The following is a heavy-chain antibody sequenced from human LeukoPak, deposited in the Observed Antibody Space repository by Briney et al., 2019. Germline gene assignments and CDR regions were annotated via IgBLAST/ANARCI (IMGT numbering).Heavy chain of an antibody. CDR3: AKDRGELRYFDWLSPDPFGY. CDR2: ISGSGGST. V-gene: IGHV3-23*01. CDR1: GFTFSSYA. Sequence: GGSLRLSCAASGFTFSSYAMSWVRQAPGKGPEWVSAISGSGGSTYYADSVKGRFTISRDNSKNTLYLQMNSLRAEDTAVYYCAKDRGELRYFDWLSPDPFGYWGQGTLVTVSS. J-gene: IGHJ4*02. D-gene: IGHD3-9*01.